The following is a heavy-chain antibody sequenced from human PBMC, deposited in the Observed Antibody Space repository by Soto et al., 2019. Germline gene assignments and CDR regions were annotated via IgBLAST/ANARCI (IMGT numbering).Heavy chain of an antibody. D-gene: IGHD1-26*01. CDR1: GYTFTSYY. V-gene: IGHV1-46*03. CDR2: INPSGGST. CDR3: ASLSELATCDY. J-gene: IGHJ4*02. Sequence: QVQLVQSGAEVKKPGASVKVSCKASGYTFTSYYMHWARQAPGQGLEWMGIINPSGGSTSYAQKFQGRVTMTRDTATRTVYMELSSLRCEDTAVCYCASLSELATCDYWGEGTLVTVSS.